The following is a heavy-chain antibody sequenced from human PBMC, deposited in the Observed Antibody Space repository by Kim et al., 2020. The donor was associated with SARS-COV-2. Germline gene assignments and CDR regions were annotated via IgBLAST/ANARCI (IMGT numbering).Heavy chain of an antibody. D-gene: IGHD6-13*01. J-gene: IGHJ5*02. Sequence: SETLSLTCTVSGYSISSGYYWGWIRQPPGKGLEWIGSIYHSGSTYYNPSLKSRVTISVDTSKNQFSLKLSSVTAADTAVYYYARGWVSPFDPWGQGTLVT. CDR1: GYSISSGYY. V-gene: IGHV4-38-2*02. CDR3: ARGWVSPFDP. CDR2: IYHSGST.